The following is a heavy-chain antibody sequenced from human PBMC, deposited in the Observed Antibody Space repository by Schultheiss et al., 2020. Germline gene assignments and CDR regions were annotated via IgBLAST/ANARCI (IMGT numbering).Heavy chain of an antibody. V-gene: IGHV3-33*01. D-gene: IGHD2-15*01. CDR2: IWYDGSNK. CDR3: ARESQRGVVVAATAFDY. Sequence: GESLKISCAASGFTFSSYGMHWVRQAPGKGLEWVAVIWYDGSNKYYADSVKGRFTISRDNSKNTLYLQMNSLRAEDTAVYYCARESQRGVVVAATAFDYWGQGTLVTVSS. CDR1: GFTFSSYG. J-gene: IGHJ4*02.